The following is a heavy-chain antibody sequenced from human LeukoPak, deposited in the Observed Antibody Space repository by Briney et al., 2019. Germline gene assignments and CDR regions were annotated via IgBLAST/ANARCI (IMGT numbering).Heavy chain of an antibody. Sequence: SETLSLTCAVSGGSISSSNWWSWVRQPPGKGLEWIGEIYHSGSTNYNPSPKSRVTISVDKSKNQFSLKLSSVTAADTAVYYCARGGPQWLGNWFDPWGQGTLVTVSS. CDR1: GGSISSSNW. CDR2: IYHSGST. V-gene: IGHV4-4*02. J-gene: IGHJ5*02. D-gene: IGHD6-19*01. CDR3: ARGGPQWLGNWFDP.